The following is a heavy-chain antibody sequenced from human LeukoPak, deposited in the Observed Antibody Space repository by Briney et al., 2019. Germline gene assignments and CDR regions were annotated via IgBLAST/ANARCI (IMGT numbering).Heavy chain of an antibody. CDR1: GYTFTGYY. CDR2: INPNSGDT. D-gene: IGHD6-13*01. V-gene: IGHV1-2*02. Sequence: ASVKVSCKASGYTFTGYYMHWVRQGPGQGLEWMGWINPNSGDTNYAQKFQGRVTMTTDTSTSTAYMELRSLRSDDTAVYYCARGYSSSWFPNRYYYYMDVWGKGTTVTVSS. J-gene: IGHJ6*03. CDR3: ARGYSSSWFPNRYYYYMDV.